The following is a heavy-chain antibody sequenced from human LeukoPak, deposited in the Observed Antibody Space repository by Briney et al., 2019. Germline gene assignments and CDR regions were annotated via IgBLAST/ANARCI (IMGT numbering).Heavy chain of an antibody. Sequence: GGSLRLSCAASGFTFSSYWMHWVRQAPGKGLVWVSRINSDGSSTSYADSVKGRFTISRDNAKNTLYLQMNSLRAEDTAVYYCAKGPKYYDSSGYSGYWGQGTLVTVSS. J-gene: IGHJ4*02. V-gene: IGHV3-74*01. D-gene: IGHD3-22*01. CDR1: GFTFSSYW. CDR3: AKGPKYYDSSGYSGY. CDR2: INSDGSST.